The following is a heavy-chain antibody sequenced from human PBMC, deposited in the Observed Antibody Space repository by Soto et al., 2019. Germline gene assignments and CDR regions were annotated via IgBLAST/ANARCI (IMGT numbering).Heavy chain of an antibody. CDR1: GLTFNIYA. CDR3: ATVHNTSRSFDY. Sequence: PGGSLRLSSAASGLTFNIYAMTWVRQAPGKGLEWVSTTGATGRTTYYADSVKGRFTVSRDNPKNTLDLHMSSLRAEDTAVYYCATVHNTSRSFDYWGQGTLVTVSS. J-gene: IGHJ4*02. CDR2: TGATGRTT. D-gene: IGHD1-20*01. V-gene: IGHV3-23*01.